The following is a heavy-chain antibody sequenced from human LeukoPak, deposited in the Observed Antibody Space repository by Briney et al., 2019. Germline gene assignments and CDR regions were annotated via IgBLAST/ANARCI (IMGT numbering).Heavy chain of an antibody. D-gene: IGHD3-10*01. CDR2: INPNSGGT. CDR1: GYTSTGYY. V-gene: IGHV1-2*04. Sequence: ASVKVSCKASGYTSTGYYMHWVRQAPGQGLEWMGWINPNSGGTNYAQKSQGWVTMTRDTSISTAYMELSRLRSDDTAVYYCAREGSTDAFDIWGQGTMVTVSS. J-gene: IGHJ3*02. CDR3: AREGSTDAFDI.